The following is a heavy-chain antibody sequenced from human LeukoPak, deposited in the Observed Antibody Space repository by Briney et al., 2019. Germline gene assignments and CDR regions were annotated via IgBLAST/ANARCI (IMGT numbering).Heavy chain of an antibody. Sequence: PGGSLRLSCAASGFTFSSYSMNWVRQAPGKGLEWVSSISSSSSYIYYADSVKGRFTISRDNAKNSLYLQMNSLRAEDTAVYYCARGAYYDILTVSFYYFDYRGQGTLVTVSS. CDR1: GFTFSSYS. CDR2: ISSSSSYI. CDR3: ARGAYYDILTVSFYYFDY. J-gene: IGHJ4*02. V-gene: IGHV3-21*01. D-gene: IGHD3-9*01.